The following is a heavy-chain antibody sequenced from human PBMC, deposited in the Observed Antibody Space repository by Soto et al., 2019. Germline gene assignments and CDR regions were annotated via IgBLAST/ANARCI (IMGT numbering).Heavy chain of an antibody. Sequence: SVKVSCKASGGTFSSHTFSWVRQAPGQGLEWMGRIIPALGTATYAQKFQGRVTMTRDTSTSTVYMELSSLRSEDTAVYYCARVNGDYVAIDYWGQGTLVTVSS. D-gene: IGHD4-17*01. CDR3: ARVNGDYVAIDY. CDR2: IIPALGTA. V-gene: IGHV1-69*08. J-gene: IGHJ4*02. CDR1: GGTFSSHT.